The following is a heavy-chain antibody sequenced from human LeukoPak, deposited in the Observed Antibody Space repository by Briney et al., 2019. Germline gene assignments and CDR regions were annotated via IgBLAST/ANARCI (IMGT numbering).Heavy chain of an antibody. CDR1: GGSISSGGYY. Sequence: SETLSLTCTVSGGSISSGGYYWSWIRQHPGKGLEWIGYIYYSGSTYYNPSLKSRVTISVDTSKNQFSLKLGSVTAADTAVYHCARERQLGAKSQIDYWGQGTLVTVSS. CDR3: ARERQLGAKSQIDY. D-gene: IGHD6-6*01. V-gene: IGHV4-31*03. CDR2: IYYSGST. J-gene: IGHJ4*02.